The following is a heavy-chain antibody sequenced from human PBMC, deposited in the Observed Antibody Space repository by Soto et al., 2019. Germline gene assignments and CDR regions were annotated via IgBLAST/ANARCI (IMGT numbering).Heavy chain of an antibody. D-gene: IGHD2-15*01. V-gene: IGHV3-23*01. Sequence: EVQLLESGGGLVQPGGSLRLSCAASGFTFNNYAVSWVRQAPGKGLEWVSTITGSGGTTFYADSVRGRFTISRDNSKNRLNLQMNSLRAEDTAVYYCAKDQGYCRGGNCWHFDYWGQGTLVTVSS. CDR3: AKDQGYCRGGNCWHFDY. CDR2: ITGSGGTT. J-gene: IGHJ4*02. CDR1: GFTFNNYA.